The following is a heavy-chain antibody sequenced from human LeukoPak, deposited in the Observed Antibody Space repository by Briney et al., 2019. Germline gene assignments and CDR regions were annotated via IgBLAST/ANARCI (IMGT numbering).Heavy chain of an antibody. J-gene: IGHJ4*02. D-gene: IGHD6-19*01. CDR3: ARRPHPYSSRPGTGIDY. Sequence: PSEALSLTCTVSGGSISSSSYYWGWIRQPPGKGLEWIGSIYYSGSTYYNPSLKSRVTISVDTSKNQFSLKLSSVTAADTAVYYCARRPHPYSSRPGTGIDYWGQGTLVTVSS. CDR2: IYYSGST. V-gene: IGHV4-39*01. CDR1: GGSISSSSYY.